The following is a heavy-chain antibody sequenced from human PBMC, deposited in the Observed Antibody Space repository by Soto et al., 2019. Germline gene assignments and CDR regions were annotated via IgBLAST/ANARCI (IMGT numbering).Heavy chain of an antibody. CDR3: TRHMVSPGSGYFSGAY. CDR2: IYPADSET. J-gene: IGHJ4*02. Sequence: GESLKISCKSSGYSFSTYSIAWVRQMPGKGLEWVGLIYPADSETKYSPAFQGRDTISADKSITTTYLQWSSLKASDSAIYYCTRHMVSPGSGYFSGAYWGQGTLVTVSS. D-gene: IGHD5-12*01. CDR1: GYSFSTYS. V-gene: IGHV5-51*01.